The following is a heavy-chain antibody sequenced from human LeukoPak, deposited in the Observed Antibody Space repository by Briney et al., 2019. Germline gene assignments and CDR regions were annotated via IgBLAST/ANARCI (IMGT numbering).Heavy chain of an antibody. Sequence: GESLKISCKGSGYTFTDYWIAWVRQMPGKGLQWMGIIYPGDSDTRYSPSFQGQVTISADKSIRTAYLQWSSLKASDTAMYYCARHVEGNCSGGSCTSWWFDPWGQGTLVTVSS. J-gene: IGHJ5*02. V-gene: IGHV5-51*01. CDR2: IYPGDSDT. CDR3: ARHVEGNCSGGSCTSWWFDP. D-gene: IGHD2-15*01. CDR1: GYTFTDYW.